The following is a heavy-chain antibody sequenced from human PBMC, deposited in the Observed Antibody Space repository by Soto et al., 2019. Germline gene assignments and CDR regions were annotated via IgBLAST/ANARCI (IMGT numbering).Heavy chain of an antibody. CDR3: ARGYCSGGSCYRY. V-gene: IGHV4-39*01. J-gene: IGHJ4*02. CDR1: GGSISSSSYY. D-gene: IGHD2-15*01. CDR2: IYYSGST. Sequence: PSETLSLTCTVSGGSISSSSYYWGWIRQPPGKELEWIGSIYYSGSTYYNPSLKSRVTISVDTSKNQFSLKLSSVTAADTAVYYCARGYCSGGSCYRYWGQGSQVTVSS.